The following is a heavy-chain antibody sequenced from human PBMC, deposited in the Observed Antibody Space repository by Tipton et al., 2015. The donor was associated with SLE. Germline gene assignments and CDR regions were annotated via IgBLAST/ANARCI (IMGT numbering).Heavy chain of an antibody. D-gene: IGHD4-17*01. CDR1: GGSISGYY. V-gene: IGHV4-59*01. CDR2: IYYSGST. J-gene: IGHJ4*01. CDR3: ARETRDYGHYSFDC. Sequence: TLSLTCIVSGGSISGYYWSWIRQPPGKGLEWIGYIYYSGSTNYNPSLKSRVTMSVDTSKNQFSLKLTSVTSADAAVYYCARETRDYGHYSFDCWGHGTLGAVSS.